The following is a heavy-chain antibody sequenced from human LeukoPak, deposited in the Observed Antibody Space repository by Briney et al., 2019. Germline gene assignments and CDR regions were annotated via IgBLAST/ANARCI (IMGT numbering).Heavy chain of an antibody. J-gene: IGHJ4*02. V-gene: IGHV3-48*01. CDR1: GFTVSSMY. CDR3: ARGMKVWFGELPGYFDY. CDR2: ISSSTSTI. D-gene: IGHD3-10*01. Sequence: GGSLRLSCAASGFTVSSMYMSWVRQAPGKGLEWVSYISSSTSTIYYADSVKGRFTISRDNAKNSLYLQMNSLRAEDTAVYYCARGMKVWFGELPGYFDYWGQGTLVTVSS.